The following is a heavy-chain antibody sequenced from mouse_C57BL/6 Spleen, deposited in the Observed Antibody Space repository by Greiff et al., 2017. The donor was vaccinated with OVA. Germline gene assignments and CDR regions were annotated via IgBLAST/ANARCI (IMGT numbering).Heavy chain of an antibody. V-gene: IGHV1-74*01. Sequence: VQLQQPGAELVKPGASVKVSCKASGYTFTSYWMHWVKQRPGQGLEWIGRIHPSDSATNYNQKFKGKATLTVDKSSSTAYMQLSSLTSEDSAVYYCAITDDSSHWYFDVWGTGTTVTVSS. CDR2: IHPSDSAT. J-gene: IGHJ1*03. CDR3: AITDDSSHWYFDV. CDR1: GYTFTSYW. D-gene: IGHD2-4*01.